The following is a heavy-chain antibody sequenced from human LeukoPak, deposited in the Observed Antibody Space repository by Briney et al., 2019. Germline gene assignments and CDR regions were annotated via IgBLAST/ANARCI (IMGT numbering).Heavy chain of an antibody. CDR1: GFTFSSYG. CDR2: IQYDGSNK. Sequence: QPGGSLRLSCAASGFTFSSYGMHWVRQAPGKGLEWVAFIQYDGSNKYYADSVKGRFTISRDNSRNTLHLQMNSLRAEDAAVYYCAKDGSYSGSYYTLVDYWGQGALITASS. CDR3: AKDGSYSGSYYTLVDY. V-gene: IGHV3-30*02. J-gene: IGHJ4*02. D-gene: IGHD1-26*01.